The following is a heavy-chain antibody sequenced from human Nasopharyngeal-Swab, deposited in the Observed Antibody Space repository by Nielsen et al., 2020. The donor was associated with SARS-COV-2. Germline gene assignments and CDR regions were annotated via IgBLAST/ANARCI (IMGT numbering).Heavy chain of an antibody. D-gene: IGHD3-16*01. V-gene: IGHV3-30*03. CDR3: ARAFGGGYYYGMDV. Sequence: GESLKISCAASGFTFSSYWMSWVRQAPGKGLEWVAVISYDGSNKYYADSVKGRFTISRDNSKNTLYLQMNSLRAEDTAVYYCARAFGGGYYYGMDVWGQGTTVTVSS. CDR1: GFTFSSYW. CDR2: ISYDGSNK. J-gene: IGHJ6*02.